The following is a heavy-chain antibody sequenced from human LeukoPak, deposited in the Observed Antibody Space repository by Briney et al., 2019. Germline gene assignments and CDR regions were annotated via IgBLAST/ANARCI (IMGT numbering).Heavy chain of an antibody. CDR3: ARWERRDGYNQDY. V-gene: IGHV3-30-3*01. CDR1: GFTFSSYA. Sequence: GGSLRLSCAASGFTFSSYAMHWVRQAPGKGLEWVAVISYDGSNEYYADSVKGRFTISRDNSKNTLYLQMNSLRAEDTAVYYCARWERRDGYNQDYWGQGTLVTVSS. D-gene: IGHD5-24*01. J-gene: IGHJ4*02. CDR2: ISYDGSNE.